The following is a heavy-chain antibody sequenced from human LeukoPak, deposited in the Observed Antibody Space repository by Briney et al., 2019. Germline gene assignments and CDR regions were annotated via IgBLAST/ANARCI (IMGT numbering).Heavy chain of an antibody. CDR1: GYTFTSYD. CDR3: ARANIVVVPAAIGNWFDP. Sequence: VASVKVSCKASGYTFTSYDINWVRQATGQGLEWMGWMNPNSGNTGYAQKFQGRVTMTRNTSISTAYMELSSLRSEDTAVYYCARANIVVVPAAIGNWFDPWGQGTLVTVSS. CDR2: MNPNSGNT. V-gene: IGHV1-8*01. J-gene: IGHJ5*02. D-gene: IGHD2-2*01.